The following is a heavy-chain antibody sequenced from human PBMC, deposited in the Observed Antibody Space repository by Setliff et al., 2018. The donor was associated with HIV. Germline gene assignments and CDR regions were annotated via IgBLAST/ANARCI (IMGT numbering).Heavy chain of an antibody. CDR1: GGTISSGSYY. CDR3: ARVGYHGSGRYSFDY. V-gene: IGHV4-61*09. D-gene: IGHD3-10*01. J-gene: IGHJ4*02. Sequence: SETLSLTCTVSGGTISSGSYYWSWIRQPAGKGLEWIGHIHTSGSTKYNPSLKSRVTISADTSKNQFSLNLSSVTAAETAVYYCARVGYHGSGRYSFDYWGQGTLVTVSS. CDR2: IHTSGST.